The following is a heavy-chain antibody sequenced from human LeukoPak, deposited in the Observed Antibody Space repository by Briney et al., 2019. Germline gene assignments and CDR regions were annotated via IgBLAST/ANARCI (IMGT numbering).Heavy chain of an antibody. J-gene: IGHJ4*02. CDR3: AHGSMYQLDY. CDR1: GFTFSSYW. V-gene: IGHV3-23*01. Sequence: GGSLRLSCAASGFTFSSYWMSWVRQAPGKGLEWVSGIIGGAGSTYYADSVKGRLTISRDNSKNTLYLQMNSLRAEDTAVYYCAHGSMYQLDYWGQGTQVTVSS. D-gene: IGHD2-2*01. CDR2: IIGGAGST.